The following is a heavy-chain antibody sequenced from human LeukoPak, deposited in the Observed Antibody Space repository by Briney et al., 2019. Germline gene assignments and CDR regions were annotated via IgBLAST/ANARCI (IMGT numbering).Heavy chain of an antibody. CDR3: ARTIVVVPAAIPNRYYYYGMDV. CDR2: IIPILGIA. D-gene: IGHD2-2*01. J-gene: IGHJ6*02. CDR1: GYTFTGYY. Sequence: ASVKVSCKASGYTFTGYYMHWVRQAPGQGLEWMGWIIPILGIANYAQKFQGRVTITADKSTSTAYMELSSLRSEDTAVYYCARTIVVVPAAIPNRYYYYGMDVWGQGTTVTVSS. V-gene: IGHV1-69*10.